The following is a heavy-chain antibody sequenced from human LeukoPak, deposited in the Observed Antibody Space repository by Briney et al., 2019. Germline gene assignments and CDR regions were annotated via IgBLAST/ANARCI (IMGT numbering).Heavy chain of an antibody. CDR1: GFTFSSYG. Sequence: PGGSLRLSCAASGFTFSSYGMHWVRQAPGKGLEWVAVIWYDGSNKYYADSVKGRFTISRDNSKNTLYLQMNSLRAEGTAVYYCARGRTTVTTADAFDIWGQGTMVTVSS. V-gene: IGHV3-33*01. D-gene: IGHD4-17*01. CDR3: ARGRTTVTTADAFDI. J-gene: IGHJ3*02. CDR2: IWYDGSNK.